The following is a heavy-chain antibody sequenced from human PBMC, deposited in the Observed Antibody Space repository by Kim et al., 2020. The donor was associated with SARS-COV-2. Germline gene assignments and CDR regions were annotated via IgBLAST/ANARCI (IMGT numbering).Heavy chain of an antibody. V-gene: IGHV1-18*01. CDR2: ISAYNGNT. CDR1: GYTFTSYG. J-gene: IGHJ4*02. D-gene: IGHD3-3*01. Sequence: ASVKVSCKASGYTFTSYGISWVRQAPGQGLEWMGWISAYNGNTNYAQKLQGRVTMTTDTSTITAYMELRSLRSDDTAVYYCARAERRITIFGVVTAFDYWGQGTLVTVSS. CDR3: ARAERRITIFGVVTAFDY.